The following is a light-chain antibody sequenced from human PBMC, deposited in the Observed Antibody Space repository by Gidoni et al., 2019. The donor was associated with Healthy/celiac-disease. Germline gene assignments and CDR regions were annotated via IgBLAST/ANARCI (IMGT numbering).Light chain of an antibody. CDR2: GKN. CDR1: SLRSYY. CDR3: NSRDSSGNHLV. V-gene: IGLV3-19*01. J-gene: IGLJ2*01. Sequence: SSELTQDPAVSVALGQTVRITCQGDSLRSYYASWDQQKPGQAPVLVIYGKNNRPSGIPDRFSGSSSGNTASLTITGAQAEDEADYYCNSRDSSGNHLVFGGGTKLTDL.